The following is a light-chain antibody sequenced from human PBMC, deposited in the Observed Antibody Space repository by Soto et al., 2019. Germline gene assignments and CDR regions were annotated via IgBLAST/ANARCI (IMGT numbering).Light chain of an antibody. CDR3: QQYNSYRA. J-gene: IGKJ5*01. CDR1: QSIDTW. V-gene: IGKV1-5*03. Sequence: DIQMTQSPSILSASVGDRVTITCRASQSIDTWLAWHQQKPGKAPKLLISKASNLESGVPSRFSGSGSGTEFTLTISSLQPDDFATYYCQQYNSYRAFGPGTRLEIK. CDR2: KAS.